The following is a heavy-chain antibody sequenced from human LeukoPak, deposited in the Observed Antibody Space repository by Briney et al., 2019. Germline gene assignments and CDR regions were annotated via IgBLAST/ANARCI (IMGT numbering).Heavy chain of an antibody. V-gene: IGHV3-23*01. CDR3: AKVGLGDCSSTNCLYYFDY. Sequence: GGSLRLSCAASGFTFSNYAMSWVRQAPGKGLEWVSTISASDSTYYADSVKGRFTISRDNSKNTLYLQMKSLRAEDTAVYYCAKVGLGDCSSTNCLYYFDYWGQGTLVTVSS. J-gene: IGHJ4*02. CDR1: GFTFSNYA. D-gene: IGHD2-2*01. CDR2: ISASDST.